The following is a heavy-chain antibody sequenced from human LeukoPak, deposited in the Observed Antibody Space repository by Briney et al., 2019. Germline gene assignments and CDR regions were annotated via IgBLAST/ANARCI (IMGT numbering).Heavy chain of an antibody. Sequence: SVKVSCKASGGTFSSYAISWVRQAPGQGLEWMGGIIPIFGTANYAQRFQGRVTITADESTSTAYMGLSSLRSEDTAVYYCARGNDILTGYYPLVYWGQGTLVTVSS. J-gene: IGHJ4*02. CDR2: IIPIFGTA. CDR1: GGTFSSYA. CDR3: ARGNDILTGYYPLVY. D-gene: IGHD3-9*01. V-gene: IGHV1-69*13.